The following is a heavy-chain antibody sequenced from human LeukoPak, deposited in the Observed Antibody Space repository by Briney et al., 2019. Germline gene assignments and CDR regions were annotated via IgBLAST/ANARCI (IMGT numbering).Heavy chain of an antibody. CDR1: GFTLSNYG. CDR3: ARDSSLTVAYFDY. J-gene: IGHJ4*02. CDR2: LWYDGSNQ. V-gene: IGHV3-33*01. Sequence: PGGSLRLSCAEAGFTLSNYGMHWVRQAPGKGLEWVAVLWYDGSNQHYVDSVKGRFTISRDNSKNTLYLQMNSLRAEDTAVYYCARDSSLTVAYFDYWGQGTLVTVSS. D-gene: IGHD4-23*01.